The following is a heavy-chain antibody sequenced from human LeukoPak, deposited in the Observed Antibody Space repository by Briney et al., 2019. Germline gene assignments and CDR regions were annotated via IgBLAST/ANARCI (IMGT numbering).Heavy chain of an antibody. CDR2: ISYDGSNK. Sequence: GGSLRLSCAASGFTFSSYGVHWVRQAPGKGLEWVAVISYDGSNKYYADSVKGRFTISRDNSKNTLYLQMNSLRAEDTAVYYCAKDWGRDDDAFDIWGQGTMVTVSS. V-gene: IGHV3-30*18. CDR1: GFTFSSYG. CDR3: AKDWGRDDDAFDI. D-gene: IGHD3-16*01. J-gene: IGHJ3*02.